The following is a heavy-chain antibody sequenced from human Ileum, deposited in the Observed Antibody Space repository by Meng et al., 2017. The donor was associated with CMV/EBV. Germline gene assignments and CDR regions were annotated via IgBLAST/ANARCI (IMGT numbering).Heavy chain of an antibody. J-gene: IGHJ4*02. CDR3: ARGQTVRGFEY. CDR1: SASIRPYD. D-gene: IGHD3-10*01. V-gene: IGHV4-4*07. Sequence: QGDRRGSGPGLVKPPETLSLTCTVSSASIRPYDWNWIRQPAGKGLEWIGRIYTGGPTDYNPSLKSRVTMSVDTSKNQFFLNLSSVTAADTAVYYCARGQTVRGFEYWGLGILVTVSS. CDR2: IYTGGPT.